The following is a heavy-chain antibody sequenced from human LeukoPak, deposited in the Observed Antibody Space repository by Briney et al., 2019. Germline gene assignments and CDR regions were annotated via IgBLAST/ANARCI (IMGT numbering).Heavy chain of an antibody. D-gene: IGHD7-27*01. V-gene: IGHV4-34*01. Sequence: SETLSLTCAVYGRSFSGYYWRWIRHPPGKGLEWIGEINHSESTNYHPSLKSRVTISVDTPKNQFSLKLSSVTAADTGVYYCARRGDMYYFDYWGQGTLVTVSS. CDR2: INHSEST. CDR3: ARRGDMYYFDY. J-gene: IGHJ4*02. CDR1: GRSFSGYY.